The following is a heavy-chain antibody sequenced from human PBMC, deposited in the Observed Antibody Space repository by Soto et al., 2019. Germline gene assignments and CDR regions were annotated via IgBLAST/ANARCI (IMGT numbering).Heavy chain of an antibody. D-gene: IGHD5-18*01. CDR1: GFTFSSYG. CDR3: AREPGIQLWSDYYYGMDV. V-gene: IGHV3-30*03. J-gene: IGHJ6*02. Sequence: GGSLRLSCAASGFTFSSYGMHWVRQAPGKGLEWVAVISDDGSNKYYADSVKGRFTISRDNSKNTLYLQMNSLRAEDTAVYYCAREPGIQLWSDYYYGMDVWGQGTKVTVSS. CDR2: ISDDGSNK.